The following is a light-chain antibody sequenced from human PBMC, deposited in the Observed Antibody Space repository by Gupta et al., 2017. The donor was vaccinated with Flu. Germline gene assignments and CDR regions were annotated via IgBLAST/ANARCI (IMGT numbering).Light chain of an antibody. CDR3: CSYVGSFTYV. Sequence: QSALTQPRSVSGSLGQPVAIPCPGPSSGVGGYNSVSWYQQYPGEAPKLVIYDVNKRPSGVPERFSGSKSSNTASLTISGLQAEDEADYYCCSYVGSFTYVFGTGTQVTVL. CDR2: DVN. J-gene: IGLJ1*01. V-gene: IGLV2-11*01. CDR1: SSGVGGYNS.